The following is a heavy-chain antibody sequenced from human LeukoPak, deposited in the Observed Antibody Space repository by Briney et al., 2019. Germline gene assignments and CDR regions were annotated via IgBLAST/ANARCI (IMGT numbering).Heavy chain of an antibody. CDR2: INPSSGDT. Sequence: ASVKVSCKASGYIFSGYYIHWVRQAPGQGLEWMGRINPSSGDTNYAQKFQGRVTMTRDTSFSTAYMELRRLRSDDTAVYYCARASGWYYDYWGQGTLVTVSS. CDR1: GYIFSGYY. D-gene: IGHD6-19*01. J-gene: IGHJ4*02. V-gene: IGHV1-2*06. CDR3: ARASGWYYDY.